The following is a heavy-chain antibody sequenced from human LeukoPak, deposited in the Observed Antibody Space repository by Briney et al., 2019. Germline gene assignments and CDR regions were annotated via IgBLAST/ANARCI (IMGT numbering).Heavy chain of an antibody. CDR3: AKSLERITIFGVVKKYFDY. J-gene: IGHJ4*02. D-gene: IGHD3-3*01. V-gene: IGHV3-23*01. Sequence: PGGSLRLSCAASGFTFSSYAMSWVRQAPGNGLEWVSAISGSGGSTYYADSVKGRFTISRDNSKNTLYLQMNSLRAEDTAVYYCAKSLERITIFGVVKKYFDYWGQGTLVTVSS. CDR2: ISGSGGST. CDR1: GFTFSSYA.